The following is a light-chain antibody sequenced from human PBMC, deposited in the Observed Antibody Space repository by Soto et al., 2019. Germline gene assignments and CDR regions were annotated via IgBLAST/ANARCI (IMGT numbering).Light chain of an antibody. Sequence: QSALTQPPSASGTPGQRVTISCSGSSSNIRSNTVNWYQQLPGTAPKLLIYGNNQRPSGVPDRFSASESGTSASLAISGLQSDDEADYYCATWDDSLNGRVFGGGTKPPS. V-gene: IGLV1-44*01. CDR2: GNN. CDR3: ATWDDSLNGRV. CDR1: SSNIRSNT. J-gene: IGLJ3*02.